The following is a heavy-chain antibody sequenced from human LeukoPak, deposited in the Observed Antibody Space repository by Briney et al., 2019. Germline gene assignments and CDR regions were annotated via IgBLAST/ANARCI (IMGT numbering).Heavy chain of an antibody. V-gene: IGHV4-59*01. CDR3: ARAPIGSVDY. CDR1: GDSITNSY. Sequence: PAETLSLTCTVCGDSITNSYWTWIRLPPGKGLEWIAYIYYTGYTNYNPSLKSRVSISVDTSKNQLSLKLISVTAADTAVYYCARAPIGSVDYWGPGAQVTVSS. J-gene: IGHJ4*02. CDR2: IYYTGYT. D-gene: IGHD1-1*01.